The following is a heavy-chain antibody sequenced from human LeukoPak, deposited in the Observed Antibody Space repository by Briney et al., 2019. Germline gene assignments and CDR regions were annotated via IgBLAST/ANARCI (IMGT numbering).Heavy chain of an antibody. CDR1: GYTFTSYY. D-gene: IGHD5-12*01. CDR3: ARDSGGDYYYYYGMDV. J-gene: IGHJ6*04. V-gene: IGHV1-46*01. Sequence: ASVKVSCKASGYTFTSYYMHWVRQAPGQGLEWMGIINPSGDSTSYAQKFQGRVTMARDTSTSTVYMELSSLRSEDTAVYYCARDSGGDYYYYYGMDVWGKGTTVTVSS. CDR2: INPSGDST.